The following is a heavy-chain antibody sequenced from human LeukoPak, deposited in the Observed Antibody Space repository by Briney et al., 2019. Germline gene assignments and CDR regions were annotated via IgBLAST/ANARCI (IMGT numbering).Heavy chain of an antibody. D-gene: IGHD3-10*01. V-gene: IGHV4-31*03. J-gene: IGHJ6*03. CDR1: GGSISSGGYY. Sequence: SETLSLTCTVSGGSISSGGYYWSWIRQHPGKGLEWIGYIYYSGSTYYNPSLKSRVTISVDTSKNQFSLKLSSVTAADTAVYYCARAFAGGYYYMDVWGKGTTVTVSS. CDR2: IYYSGST. CDR3: ARAFAGGYYYMDV.